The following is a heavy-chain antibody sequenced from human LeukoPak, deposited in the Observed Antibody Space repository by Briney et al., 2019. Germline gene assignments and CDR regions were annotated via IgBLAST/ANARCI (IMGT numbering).Heavy chain of an antibody. V-gene: IGHV3-53*01. D-gene: IGHD5-24*01. CDR3: AKDDREMAIQSGLGY. J-gene: IGHJ4*02. CDR2: IYSGGST. CDR1: GFTVSSNY. Sequence: GGSLRLSCAASGFTVSSNYMSWVRQAPGKGLEWVSVIYSGGSTYYADSVKGRFTISRDNSKNTLYLQMNSLRAEDTAVYYCAKDDREMAIQSGLGYWGQGTLVTVSS.